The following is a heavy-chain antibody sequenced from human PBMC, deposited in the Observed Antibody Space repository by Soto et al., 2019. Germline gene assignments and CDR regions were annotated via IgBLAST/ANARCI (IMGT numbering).Heavy chain of an antibody. D-gene: IGHD3-22*01. CDR2: ISGSGGST. Sequence: EVQLLESGGGLVQPGGSLRLSCAASGFTFSSYAMSWVRQAPGKGLEWVSAISGSGGSTYYADSVKGRFTISRDNSKNTLYLQMNSLRAEDTAVYYCAKRPPAGGVITYWYFDLWGRGTLVTVSS. J-gene: IGHJ2*01. CDR1: GFTFSSYA. V-gene: IGHV3-23*01. CDR3: AKRPPAGGVITYWYFDL.